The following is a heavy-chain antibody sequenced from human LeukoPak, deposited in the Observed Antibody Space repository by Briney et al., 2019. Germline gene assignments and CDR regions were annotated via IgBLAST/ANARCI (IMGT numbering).Heavy chain of an antibody. J-gene: IGHJ4*02. CDR3: ARSNQADDY. Sequence: GGSLRLSCAASGFTFSSYWMHWVRQVPGKGLVWVARINPGGSSITYADSVKGRFTISRDNAKNTLYMQMDRLRAEGTGVYYCARSNQADDYWGQGTLVTVSS. CDR1: GFTFSSYW. CDR2: INPGGSSI. V-gene: IGHV3-74*01. D-gene: IGHD1-14*01.